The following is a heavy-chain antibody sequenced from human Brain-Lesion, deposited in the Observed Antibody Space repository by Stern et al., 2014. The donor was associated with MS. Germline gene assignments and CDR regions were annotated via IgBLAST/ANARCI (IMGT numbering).Heavy chain of an antibody. V-gene: IGHV4-39*01. CDR1: GGSISSSTYY. CDR2: ISYSGFT. Sequence: VQLEESGPGLVKPSETLSLTCTVSGGSISSSTYYWAWIRQPPGKGLEWIGNISYSGFTYYHPSLKSRVTISVDISKNQFSLKLSSVTAADTAIYYCARHDSVPRPSQLYSARDRGPGYFDYWGQGTLVTVSS. J-gene: IGHJ4*02. CDR3: ARHDSVPRPSQLYSARDRGPGYFDY. D-gene: IGHD1-26*01.